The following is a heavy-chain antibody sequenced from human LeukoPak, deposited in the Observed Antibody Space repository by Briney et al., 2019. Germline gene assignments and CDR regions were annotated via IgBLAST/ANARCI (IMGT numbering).Heavy chain of an antibody. Sequence: PSETLSLTCTVSGASISSYDWSWIRQPAGKGLEWIGRLYPSGSTDYIPSLRSRVTMSADTSKDQFSLKLSSVTAADTAVYYCARGNVLLWFGELPKLYNWFGPWGQGTLVTVSS. D-gene: IGHD3-10*01. CDR3: ARGNVLLWFGELPKLYNWFGP. J-gene: IGHJ5*02. CDR1: GASISSYD. CDR2: LYPSGST. V-gene: IGHV4-4*07.